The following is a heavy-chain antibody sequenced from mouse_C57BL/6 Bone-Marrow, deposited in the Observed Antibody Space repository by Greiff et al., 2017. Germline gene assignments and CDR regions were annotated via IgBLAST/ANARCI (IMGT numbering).Heavy chain of an antibody. CDR1: GFTFSDYG. CDR3: ARSPPLYPFFAY. V-gene: IGHV5-15*01. Sequence: DVMLVESGGGLVQPGGSLKLSCAASGFTFSDYGMAWVRQAPRKGPEWVAFISNLAYSIYYADTVTGRFTISRENAKNTLYLEMSSLRSEDTAMYYCARSPPLYPFFAYWGQGTLVTVSA. CDR2: ISNLAYSI. J-gene: IGHJ3*01.